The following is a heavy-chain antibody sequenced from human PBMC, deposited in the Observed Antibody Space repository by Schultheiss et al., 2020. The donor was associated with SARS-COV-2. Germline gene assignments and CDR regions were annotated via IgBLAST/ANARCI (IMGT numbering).Heavy chain of an antibody. J-gene: IGHJ4*02. CDR1: GGSFSGYY. CDR2: INHSGST. Sequence: GSLRLSCAVYGGSFSGYYWSWIRQPPGKGLEWIGEINHSGSTNYNPSLKSRVTISVDTSKNQFSLKLSSVTAADTAVYYCARRFFTQYYYGSGSIIYFDYWGQGTLVTVSS. CDR3: ARRFFTQYYYGSGSIIYFDY. D-gene: IGHD3-10*01. V-gene: IGHV4-34*01.